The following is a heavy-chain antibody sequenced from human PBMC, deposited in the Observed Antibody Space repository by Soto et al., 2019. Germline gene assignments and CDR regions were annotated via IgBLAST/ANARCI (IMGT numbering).Heavy chain of an antibody. Sequence: EVQLVESGGGLVKPGGSLRLSCAASGFTFSNAWMNWVRQAPGKGLEWVGRIKSKTDGGTTDYAAPVKGRFTISRDDSKNTLYLSLNSLKTEDTGVYYCATPTIAAAWFHYWGQGTLVTVSS. CDR3: ATPTIAAAWFHY. CDR1: GFTFSNAW. CDR2: IKSKTDGGTT. V-gene: IGHV3-15*01. D-gene: IGHD6-13*01. J-gene: IGHJ4*02.